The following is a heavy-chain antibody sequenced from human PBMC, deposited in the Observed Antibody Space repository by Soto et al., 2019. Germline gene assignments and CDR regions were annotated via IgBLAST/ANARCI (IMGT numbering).Heavy chain of an antibody. Sequence: PGGSLRLSCAASGFTFSSYGISWIRLSPGKGLEWVSVISGGGDTTYYTPSVKGRLTISRDDFRNTLYLQMNSLRTEDTAIYYCAKLRDFVVLPAGILDYWGPGTLVTVSS. CDR2: ISGGGDTT. V-gene: IGHV3-23*01. CDR3: AKLRDFVVLPAGILDY. J-gene: IGHJ4*02. CDR1: GFTFSSYG. D-gene: IGHD2-8*01.